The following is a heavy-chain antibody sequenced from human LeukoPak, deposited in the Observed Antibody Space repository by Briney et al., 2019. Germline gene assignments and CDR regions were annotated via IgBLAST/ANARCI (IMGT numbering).Heavy chain of an antibody. D-gene: IGHD3-9*01. CDR2: IYYSGST. J-gene: IGHJ4*02. CDR1: GASISSYF. V-gene: IGHV4-59*08. CDR3: ARAHILTGSFDY. Sequence: SETLSLTCTVSGASISSYFWSWIRQPPGKGLEWIGYIYYSGSTNYNPSLKSRVTISVDTSKNQFSLKLSSVTAADTAVYYCARAHILTGSFDYWGQGTLVTVSS.